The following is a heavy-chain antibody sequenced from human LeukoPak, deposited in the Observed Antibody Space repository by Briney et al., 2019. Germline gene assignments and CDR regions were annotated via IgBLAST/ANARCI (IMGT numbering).Heavy chain of an antibody. Sequence: GGSLRLSCAASGFTFRSYSMNWVREAPGKGLDWGSSISSSSSYIYYADSVKGRFTISRDNAKNSLYLQMNSLRAEDTAVYYCARDRYSSSWGSYGYWGQGTLVTVSS. J-gene: IGHJ4*02. CDR2: ISSSSSYI. CDR3: ARDRYSSSWGSYGY. CDR1: GFTFRSYS. V-gene: IGHV3-21*01. D-gene: IGHD6-13*01.